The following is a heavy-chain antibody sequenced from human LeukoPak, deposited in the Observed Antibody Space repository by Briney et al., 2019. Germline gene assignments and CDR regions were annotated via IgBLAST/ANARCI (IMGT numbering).Heavy chain of an antibody. D-gene: IGHD6-19*01. V-gene: IGHV3-64D*06. CDR2: ISSNGGST. CDR3: VKDQGIAVAALFDY. Sequence: VGSLRLSCSASGFTFSSYAMHWVRQAPGEGLEYVSAISSNGGSTYSADSVKGRFTISRDNSKNTLYLQMSSLRAEDTAVYSCVKDQGIAVAALFDYWGQGTLVTVSS. J-gene: IGHJ4*02. CDR1: GFTFSSYA.